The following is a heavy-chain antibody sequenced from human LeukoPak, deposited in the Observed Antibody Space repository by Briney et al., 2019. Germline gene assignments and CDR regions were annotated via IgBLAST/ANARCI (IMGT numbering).Heavy chain of an antibody. CDR3: ASSVVTAIDY. Sequence: PGGSLSLSCAASGFTFSSYAMHWVRQAPGKGLEWVAVISYDGSNKYYADSVKGRFTISRDNSKNTLYLQMNSLRADDTAVYYCASSVVTAIDYWGHGTLVTVSS. CDR1: GFTFSSYA. V-gene: IGHV3-30-3*01. J-gene: IGHJ4*01. D-gene: IGHD2-21*02. CDR2: ISYDGSNK.